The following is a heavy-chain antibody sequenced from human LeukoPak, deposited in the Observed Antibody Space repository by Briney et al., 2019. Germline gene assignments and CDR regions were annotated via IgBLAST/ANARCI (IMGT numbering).Heavy chain of an antibody. CDR3: TKDLLLVYSSGWSRGY. V-gene: IGHV3-30*18. Sequence: PGGSLRLSCAASGFTFSSYAMSWVRQAPGKGLEWVAVISYDGRNKYYADSVKGRFTISRDNSKNTLYLQMNSLRPEDTAVYYCTKDLLLVYSSGWSRGYWGQGTLVTVSS. CDR2: ISYDGRNK. CDR1: GFTFSSYA. J-gene: IGHJ4*02. D-gene: IGHD6-19*01.